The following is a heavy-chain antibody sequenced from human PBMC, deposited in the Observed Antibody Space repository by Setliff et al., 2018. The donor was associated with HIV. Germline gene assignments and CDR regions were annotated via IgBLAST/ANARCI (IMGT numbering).Heavy chain of an antibody. D-gene: IGHD7-27*01. CDR2: IWYDGSNK. J-gene: IGHJ4*02. V-gene: IGHV3-33*06. Sequence: QPGGSLRLSCAASGFTFSSYGMHWVRQAPGKGLEWVAVIWYDGSNKYYADSVKGRFTISRDNSKNTLYLQMNSLRAEETAVYYCAKDRWGGKPYYFDYWGQGTLVTSPQ. CDR3: AKDRWGGKPYYFDY. CDR1: GFTFSSYG.